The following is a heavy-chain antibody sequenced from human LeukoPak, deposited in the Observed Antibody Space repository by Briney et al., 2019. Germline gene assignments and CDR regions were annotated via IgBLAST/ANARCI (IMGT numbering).Heavy chain of an antibody. J-gene: IGHJ3*02. CDR3: ARDGHSVRGYIEGHAFDT. Sequence: SETVSLTCTVSGGSISSSSYYWGWIRQPPGKGLEWIGSVYYSGSTYYNPSLKSRVTISVDTSKNQFSLKLSSVTAADTAVYYCARDGHSVRGYIEGHAFDTWGQGTMVTVSS. V-gene: IGHV4-39*07. CDR1: GGSISSSSYY. CDR2: VYYSGST. D-gene: IGHD3-10*01.